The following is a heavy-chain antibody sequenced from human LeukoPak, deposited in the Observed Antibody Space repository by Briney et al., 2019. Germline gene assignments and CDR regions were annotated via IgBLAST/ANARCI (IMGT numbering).Heavy chain of an antibody. CDR1: GFTFSSYA. V-gene: IGHV3-66*01. Sequence: PGGSLRLSCAASGFTFSSYAMSWVRQAPGKGLEWVSIIYSGGSTYYADSVKGRFTISRDNSKNTLYLQMNSLRAEDTAVYYCARDHGDVWGKGTTVTISS. CDR3: ARDHGDV. J-gene: IGHJ6*04. CDR2: IYSGGST.